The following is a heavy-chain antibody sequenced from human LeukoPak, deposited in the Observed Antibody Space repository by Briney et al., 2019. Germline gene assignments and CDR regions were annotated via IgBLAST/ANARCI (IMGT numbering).Heavy chain of an antibody. CDR1: GFSFGGFG. CDR3: AKDLSYSFEIPAY. D-gene: IGHD4-11*01. CDR2: IGFDGNKK. J-gene: IGHJ4*02. Sequence: TGGSLRLSCAASGFSFGGFGVHWVRQAPGQGLEWVAFIGFDGNKKYIRDSVKGRFTISRDNSGNTLFPQMNSLRAEDTGVYYCAKDLSYSFEIPAYWGQGTLVTVSS. V-gene: IGHV3-30*02.